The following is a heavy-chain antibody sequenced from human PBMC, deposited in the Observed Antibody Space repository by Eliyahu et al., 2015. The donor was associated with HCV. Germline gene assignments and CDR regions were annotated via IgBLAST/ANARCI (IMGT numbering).Heavy chain of an antibody. CDR1: GFPLSSYG. CDR3: ARGIVGDSSFFDY. V-gene: IGHV3-33*01. J-gene: IGHJ4*02. CDR2: IWYDGRTDGNNK. D-gene: IGHD1-26*01. Sequence: QVQVVESGGGVVQPGGSLRLSCAASGFPLSSYGMHWVRQAPGKGLEWVAVIWYDGRTDGNNKDYADSVKGRFTISRDKNTNTLYLQMNSLRAEDTAFYYCARGIVGDSSFFDYWGQGTLVTVSS.